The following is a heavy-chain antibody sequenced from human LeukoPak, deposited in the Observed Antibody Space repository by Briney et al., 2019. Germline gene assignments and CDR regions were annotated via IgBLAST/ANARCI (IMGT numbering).Heavy chain of an antibody. Sequence: GESLKISCKGSGYSFTSYWIGWVRQMPGKGLEWMGIIYPGDSDTRYSPSFQGQVTISADKSISTAYLQWSSLKASDTAMYYCARLYYDFWSGERDPAYYFDYWGQGTLVTVSP. V-gene: IGHV5-51*01. CDR3: ARLYYDFWSGERDPAYYFDY. CDR2: IYPGDSDT. J-gene: IGHJ4*02. D-gene: IGHD3-3*01. CDR1: GYSFTSYW.